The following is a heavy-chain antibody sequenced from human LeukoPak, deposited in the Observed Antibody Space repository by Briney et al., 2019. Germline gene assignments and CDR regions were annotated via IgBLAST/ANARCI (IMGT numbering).Heavy chain of an antibody. J-gene: IGHJ6*02. D-gene: IGHD3-3*01. CDR3: AGPLESGYWAYYYYGMDV. Sequence: HGGSLRLSCAASGFTFSSYSMNWVRQAPGKGLGWVSYISSSSSTIYYADSVKGRFTISRDNAKNSLYLQMNSLRDEDTAVYYCAGPLESGYWAYYYYGMDVWGQGTTVTVSS. CDR1: GFTFSSYS. V-gene: IGHV3-48*02. CDR2: ISSSSSTI.